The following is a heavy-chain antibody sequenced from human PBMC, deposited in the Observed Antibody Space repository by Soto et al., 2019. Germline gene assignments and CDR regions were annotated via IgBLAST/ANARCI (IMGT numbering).Heavy chain of an antibody. CDR1: GFTFSNAW. D-gene: IGHD6-25*01. Sequence: PGGSLRLSCAASGFTFSNAWMSWVRQAPGKGLEWVGRIKSKTDGGTTDYAAPVKGRFTISRDDSKNTLYLQMNSLKTEDTAVYYCTTFSGDYYYYSMDVWGQGTTVTVSS. J-gene: IGHJ6*02. CDR2: IKSKTDGGTT. CDR3: TTFSGDYYYYSMDV. V-gene: IGHV3-15*01.